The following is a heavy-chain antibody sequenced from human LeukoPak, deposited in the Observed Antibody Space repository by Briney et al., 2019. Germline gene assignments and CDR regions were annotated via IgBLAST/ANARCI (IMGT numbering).Heavy chain of an antibody. V-gene: IGHV4-59*01. CDR2: IFYSGGT. Sequence: PSETLSLTCTVSGGSISRYYWNWIRQPPGKGLEWIGYIFYSGGTNYNPSLKSRVTMSVDTSKNQFSLKLSSVTAADTAVYYCASYDGYNSYYFDYWGQGTLVTVSS. J-gene: IGHJ4*02. CDR1: GGSISRYY. CDR3: ASYDGYNSYYFDY. D-gene: IGHD5-24*01.